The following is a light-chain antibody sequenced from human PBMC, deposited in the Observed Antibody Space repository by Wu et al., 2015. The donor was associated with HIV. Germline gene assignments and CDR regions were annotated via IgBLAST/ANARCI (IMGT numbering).Light chain of an antibody. CDR3: QQYKNWLRT. CDR2: SAS. Sequence: MTQSPATLSVSPGESATLPCRANQSISTNLAWYQHKPGQAPRLLIYSASTRATDIPARFSGSGSGTEFTLTISSLQSEDFAVYYCQQYKNWLRTFGQGTKVEIK. V-gene: IGKV3-15*01. CDR1: QSISTN. J-gene: IGKJ1*01.